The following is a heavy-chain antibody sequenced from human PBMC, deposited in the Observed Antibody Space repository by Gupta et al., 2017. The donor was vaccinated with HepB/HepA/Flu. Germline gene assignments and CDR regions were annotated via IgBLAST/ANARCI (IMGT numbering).Heavy chain of an antibody. D-gene: IGHD3-9*01. CDR2: IKTKATGYAT. V-gene: IGHV3-73*01. Sequence: EVQLVESGGRLVQPGESLKLSCAASGFTFSGSTMHWVRQVSGKGWEWMGRIKTKATGYATEYAGSVKGRFNISRDDSKNTAYLHMNSLKTEDKAVYYCRSWKPNFVWGQGTLVTDSS. CDR1: GFTFSGST. J-gene: IGHJ4*02. CDR3: RSWKPNFV.